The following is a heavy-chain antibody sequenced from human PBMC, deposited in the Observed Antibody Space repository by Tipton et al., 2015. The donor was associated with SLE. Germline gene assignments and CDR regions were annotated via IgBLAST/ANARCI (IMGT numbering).Heavy chain of an antibody. CDR2: IFHSGIT. J-gene: IGHJ4*02. D-gene: IGHD2-2*02. V-gene: IGHV4-30-2*01. CDR1: GASIGSGGYS. CDR3: ARGPYCSSTSCYTADD. Sequence: LRLSCAVSGASIGSGGYSWNWVRQPPGKGLQWIGYIFHSGITYYNPSLKSRVTISVDTSKNQFSLKLSSVTAADTAVYYCARGPYCSSTSCYTADDWGQGTLVTVSS.